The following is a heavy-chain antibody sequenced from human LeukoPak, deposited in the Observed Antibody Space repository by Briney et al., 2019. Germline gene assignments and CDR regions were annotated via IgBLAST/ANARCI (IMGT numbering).Heavy chain of an antibody. V-gene: IGHV3-23*01. CDR1: GFTFTTYA. Sequence: SGGSLRLSCAASGFTFTTYAMSWVRQAPGKGLEWVSAISGGGGSTTYYADSVKGRFTFSRDNSKNTLYLQMNSLTPEDTAVYYCARRGAGSNSYFDYWGQGTLVTVSS. J-gene: IGHJ4*02. D-gene: IGHD4-23*01. CDR3: ARRGAGSNSYFDY. CDR2: ISGGGGSTT.